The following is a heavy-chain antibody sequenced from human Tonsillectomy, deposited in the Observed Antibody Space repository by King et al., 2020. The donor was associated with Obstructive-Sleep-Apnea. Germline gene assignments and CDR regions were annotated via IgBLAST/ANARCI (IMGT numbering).Heavy chain of an antibody. Sequence: VQLQESGPGLVKPSETLSLTCTVSGYSISNGYSWGWIRQPPGKGLEWIGSISHSGNTYYNPSLKSRVSTSGDTSKTQFSLMLSSVTAADAAVYYCARERGRTVVTPTYDYWGQGTLVTVSS. D-gene: IGHD4-23*01. V-gene: IGHV4-38-2*02. CDR3: ARERGRTVVTPTYDY. CDR2: ISHSGNT. CDR1: GYSISNGYS. J-gene: IGHJ4*02.